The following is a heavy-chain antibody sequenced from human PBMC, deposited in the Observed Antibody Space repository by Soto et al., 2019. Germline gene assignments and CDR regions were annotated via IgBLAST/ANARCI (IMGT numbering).Heavy chain of an antibody. D-gene: IGHD3-9*01. CDR2: IYYSGST. J-gene: IGHJ4*02. CDR3: ARVLYYDILTGYPTHYYFDY. CDR1: GGSISSGGYY. Sequence: SETLSLTCTVSGGSISSGGYYWSWIRQHPGKGLEWIGYIYYSGSTYYNPSLKSRVTISVDTSKNQFSLKLSSVTAADTAVYYCARVLYYDILTGYPTHYYFDYWGQGTLVTVS. V-gene: IGHV4-31*03.